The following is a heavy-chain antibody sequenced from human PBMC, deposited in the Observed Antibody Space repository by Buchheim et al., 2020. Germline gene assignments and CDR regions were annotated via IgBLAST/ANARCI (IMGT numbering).Heavy chain of an antibody. V-gene: IGHV3-21*01. CDR3: AREPPNLDYYDSSGYYDY. J-gene: IGHJ4*02. CDR1: RFTFSSYS. D-gene: IGHD3-22*01. Sequence: EVQLVESGGGLVKPGGSLRLSCAASRFTFSSYSMNWVRQAPGKGLEWVSSISSSSSYIYYADSVKGRFTISRDNAKNPLYMQMNSLRAEDTAVYYCAREPPNLDYYDSSGYYDYWGQGTL. CDR2: ISSSSSYI.